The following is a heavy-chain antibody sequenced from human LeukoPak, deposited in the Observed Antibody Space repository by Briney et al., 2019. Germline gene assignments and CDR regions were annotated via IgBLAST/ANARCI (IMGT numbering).Heavy chain of an antibody. CDR3: ARDRGYYGSGSEFDY. CDR1: GYTFTSYA. D-gene: IGHD3-10*01. V-gene: IGHV1-3*01. J-gene: IGHJ4*02. CDR2: INAGNGNT. Sequence: GASVKVSCKASGYTFTSYAMHWVRQAPGQRLEWMGRINAGNGNTKYSQKFQGRVTITRDTSASTAYMELSSLRSEDTAVYYCARDRGYYGSGSEFDYWGQGTLVTVSS.